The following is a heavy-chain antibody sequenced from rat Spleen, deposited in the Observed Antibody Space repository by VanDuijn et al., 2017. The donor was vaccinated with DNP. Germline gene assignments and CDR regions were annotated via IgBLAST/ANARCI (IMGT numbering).Heavy chain of an antibody. D-gene: IGHD5-1*01. CDR1: RFTFNSYW. Sequence: EVQLVESGGDLVQPGRSLKLSCVASRFTFNSYWMAWIRQVPGKGLEWVASVTSSGGSTYYPESVKDRFTISRDNAKNNLYLQMNSLRSEDTATYYCARGSGTYCWYFDFWGPGTMVTVSS. J-gene: IGHJ1*01. V-gene: IGHV5-31*01. CDR2: VTSSGGST. CDR3: ARGSGTYCWYFDF.